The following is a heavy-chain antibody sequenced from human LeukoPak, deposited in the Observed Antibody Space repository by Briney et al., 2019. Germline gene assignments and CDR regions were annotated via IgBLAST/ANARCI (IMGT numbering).Heavy chain of an antibody. CDR2: ISSSSSYI. J-gene: IGHJ6*03. CDR1: GFTFSSYS. CDR3: ARAGGLDYGDYYYYMDV. Sequence: GGSLRLSCAASGFTFSSYSMNWVRQAPGKGLEWDSSISSSSSYIYYADSVKGRFTISRDNAKNSLYLQMNSLRAEDTAVYYCARAGGLDYGDYYYYMDVWGKGTTVTVSS. D-gene: IGHD4-17*01. V-gene: IGHV3-21*01.